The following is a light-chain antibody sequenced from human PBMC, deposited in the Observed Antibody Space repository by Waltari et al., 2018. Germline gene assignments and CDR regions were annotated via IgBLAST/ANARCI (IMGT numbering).Light chain of an antibody. CDR2: EVT. J-gene: IGLJ2*01. CDR3: SSYAGNDLVI. Sequence: QSALTQPASVSGSPGQSITISCTGTNSDVGSYNYVSWYQQPPGKAPKHMIYEVTNRPSGLSNRFSGSKSGNTASLTITELQAEDEADYYCSSYAGNDLVIFGGGTKLTVL. V-gene: IGLV2-14*01. CDR1: NSDVGSYNY.